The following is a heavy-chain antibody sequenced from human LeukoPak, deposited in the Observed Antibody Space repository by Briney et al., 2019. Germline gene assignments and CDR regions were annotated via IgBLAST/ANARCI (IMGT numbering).Heavy chain of an antibody. CDR2: IIPILGIA. CDR3: ARDVSHRVPFDY. J-gene: IGHJ4*02. Sequence: SVKVSCKASGGTFSSYAISWVRQAPGQGLEWMGRIIPILGIANYAQKFQGRVTIPADKSTSTAYMELSSLRAEDTAVYYCARDVSHRVPFDYWGQGTLVTVSS. V-gene: IGHV1-69*04. D-gene: IGHD3-10*01. CDR1: GGTFSSYA.